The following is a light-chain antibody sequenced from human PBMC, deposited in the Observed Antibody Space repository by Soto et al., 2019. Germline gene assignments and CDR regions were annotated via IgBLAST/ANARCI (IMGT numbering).Light chain of an antibody. CDR2: DVS. CDR3: CSFAGGFYV. J-gene: IGLJ1*01. V-gene: IGLV2-11*01. Sequence: QSVLTQAPSVCGSPGQSVPISCTGTSSDVGGYNYVSWYQQHPGKAPKVIIFDVSKRPSGVPDRFSGSKSGSTASLTISGLQPDDEGDYYCCSFAGGFYVVGTGTKVTVL. CDR1: SSDVGGYNY.